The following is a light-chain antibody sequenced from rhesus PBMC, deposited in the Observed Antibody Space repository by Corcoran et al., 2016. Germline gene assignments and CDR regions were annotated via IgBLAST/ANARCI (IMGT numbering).Light chain of an antibody. CDR2: KAS. J-gene: IGKJ4*01. Sequence: DIQMTQSPSSLSASVGDTVTITCRASQSISSWLAWYQQKLGKAPKLLIYKASTLQSGVPSRFTGSGSGTDFTLTIRSLQSEDFATYYCQQYSSSPTFGGGAKVEIK. V-gene: IGKV1-22*01. CDR3: QQYSSSPT. CDR1: QSISSW.